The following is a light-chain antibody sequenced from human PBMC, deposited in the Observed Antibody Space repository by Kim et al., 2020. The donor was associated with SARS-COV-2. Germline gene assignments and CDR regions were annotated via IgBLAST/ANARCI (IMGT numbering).Light chain of an antibody. CDR3: QQYDNLPYT. V-gene: IGKV1-33*01. CDR1: QDISNY. J-gene: IGKJ2*01. Sequence: DIQMTQSPSSLSASVGDRVTITCQASQDISNYLNWYQQKPGKAPKLLIYDASNLETGVPSRFSGSGSGTDFTFTISSLQPEDIATYYCQQYDNLPYTFSQRTKLEI. CDR2: DAS.